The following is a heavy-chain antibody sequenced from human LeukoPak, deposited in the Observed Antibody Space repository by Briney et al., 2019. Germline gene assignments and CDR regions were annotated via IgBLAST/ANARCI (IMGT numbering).Heavy chain of an antibody. CDR2: INPNSGGT. D-gene: IGHD3-3*01. CDR3: ASPTYYDFWSGLTDHDAFDI. Sequence: ASVKVSCKASGYTFTGYYMHWVRQAPGQGLEWMGWINPNSGGTNCAQKFQGRVTMTRDTSISTAYMELSRLRSDDTAVYYCASPTYYDFWSGLTDHDAFDIWGQGTMVTVSS. V-gene: IGHV1-2*02. CDR1: GYTFTGYY. J-gene: IGHJ3*02.